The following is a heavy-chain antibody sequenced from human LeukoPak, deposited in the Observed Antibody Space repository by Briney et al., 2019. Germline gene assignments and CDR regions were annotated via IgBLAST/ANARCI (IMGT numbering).Heavy chain of an antibody. D-gene: IGHD6-6*01. CDR1: GYTFTSYG. CDR2: ISAYNGNT. V-gene: IGHV1-18*01. Sequence: GASVKVSCKASGYTFTSYGISWVRQAPGQGLEWMGWISAYNGNTNYAQKLQGRVTMTTDTSTSTAYMELRSLRSDDTAVYYCARASPDYSSSPYAFDIWGQGTMVTVSS. J-gene: IGHJ3*02. CDR3: ARASPDYSSSPYAFDI.